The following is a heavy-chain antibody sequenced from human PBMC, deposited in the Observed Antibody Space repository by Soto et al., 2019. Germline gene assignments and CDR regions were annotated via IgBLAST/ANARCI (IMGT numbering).Heavy chain of an antibody. D-gene: IGHD6-13*01. J-gene: IGHJ4*02. CDR1: AVTVTSEA. CDR3: ARGEFSSSWYTSLDY. V-gene: IGHV3-30-3*01. CDR2: ISYGGSNK. Sequence: GGSLIPLCAASAVTVTSEAVHSVTQARAKGLEWMAVISYGGSNKYYADPEKRRFTISRDYSKKPLYLQMTSLRAEDTVLYCCARGEFSSSWYTSLDYWGQGTLVTVSS.